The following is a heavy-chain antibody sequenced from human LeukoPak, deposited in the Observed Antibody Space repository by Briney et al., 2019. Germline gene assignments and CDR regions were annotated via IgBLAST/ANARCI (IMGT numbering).Heavy chain of an antibody. CDR2: ISASSTDI. Sequence: GGSLRLSCAASGFTFSSYSMNWVRQAPGKGLEWVSSISASSTDIYYADSVKGRFTISRDNAKNSLYLQINSLRAEDTAIYYCARGGGIVATYWFDPWGQGTLVTVSS. J-gene: IGHJ5*02. CDR1: GFTFSSYS. D-gene: IGHD5-12*01. CDR3: ARGGGIVATYWFDP. V-gene: IGHV3-21*01.